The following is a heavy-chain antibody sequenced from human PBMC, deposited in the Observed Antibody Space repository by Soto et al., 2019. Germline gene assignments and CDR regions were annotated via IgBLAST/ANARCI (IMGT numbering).Heavy chain of an antibody. CDR3: ARGLSVTLFDN. CDR1: GGSISTGGYY. V-gene: IGHV4-31*03. CDR2: IYYSGST. J-gene: IGHJ4*02. D-gene: IGHD4-17*01. Sequence: QVQLQESGPGLVKPSQTLSLTCTVSGGSISTGGYYWTWIRQHPGKGLEWIGYIYYSGSTYYNPSLKRRVTISVDTSKNQFSLKLSSVTAADTAVYYWARGLSVTLFDNWGQGTLVTVSS.